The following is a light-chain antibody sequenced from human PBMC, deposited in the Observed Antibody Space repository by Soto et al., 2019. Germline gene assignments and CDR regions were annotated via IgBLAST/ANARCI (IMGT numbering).Light chain of an antibody. CDR2: EVS. Sequence: QSALTQPPSASGSPGQSVTISCTGTSSDVGGYNYVSWYQQHPGKAPKLMIYEVSKRPSGVPDRFSGSTSGNTASLTVSGLQAEDEYDYYCSSYAGSNNLVFGGGTKLTVL. V-gene: IGLV2-8*01. CDR3: SSYAGSNNLV. CDR1: SSDVGGYNY. J-gene: IGLJ2*01.